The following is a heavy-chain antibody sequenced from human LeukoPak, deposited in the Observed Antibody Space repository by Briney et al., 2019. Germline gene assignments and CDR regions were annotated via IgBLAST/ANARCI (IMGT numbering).Heavy chain of an antibody. V-gene: IGHV5-51*01. D-gene: IGHD5-18*01. CDR1: GYSFTNYW. CDR2: IYPGDSDT. Sequence: GESLKISCRCSGYSFTNYWIGWVRQMPGKGLGWMGIIYPGDSDTRYSPSFQGQVTISADKSISTAYLQWSSLKASDTAMYYCARSWMAGYGTVLDYWGQGTLVTVSS. J-gene: IGHJ4*02. CDR3: ARSWMAGYGTVLDY.